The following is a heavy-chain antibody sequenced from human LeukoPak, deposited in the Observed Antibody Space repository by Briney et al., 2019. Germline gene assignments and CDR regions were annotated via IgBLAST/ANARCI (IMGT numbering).Heavy chain of an antibody. J-gene: IGHJ5*02. CDR3: ARERLSIAARPRWFDP. CDR2: INHGGST. Sequence: SETLSLTCAVYGGSFSGYYWSWIRQPPGKGLEWIGEINHGGSTNYNPSLKSRVTISVDTSKNQFSLKLSSVTAADTAVYYCARERLSIAARPRWFDPWGQGTLVTVSS. D-gene: IGHD6-6*01. V-gene: IGHV4-34*01. CDR1: GGSFSGYY.